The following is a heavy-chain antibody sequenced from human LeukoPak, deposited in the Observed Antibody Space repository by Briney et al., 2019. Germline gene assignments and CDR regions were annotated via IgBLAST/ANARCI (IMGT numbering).Heavy chain of an antibody. CDR2: IWYDGSDK. CDR1: GFTFSSYG. V-gene: IGHV3-33*01. D-gene: IGHD5-18*01. Sequence: GRSLRLSCAASGFTFSSYGMHWVRQAPGKGLDWVTVIWYDGSDKYYADSVKGRFTISRDNSKNTLYLQMNSLRVEDTAVYYCARCPQDAAMVIDYWGQGTLVTVSS. J-gene: IGHJ4*02. CDR3: ARCPQDAAMVIDY.